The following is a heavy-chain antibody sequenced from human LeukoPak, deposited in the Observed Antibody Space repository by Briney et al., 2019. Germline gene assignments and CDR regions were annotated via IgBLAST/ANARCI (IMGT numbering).Heavy chain of an antibody. V-gene: IGHV3-66*01. CDR2: IYSGGST. Sequence: GGSLRLSCAASGFTVSSNYMSWVRQAPGKGLEWVSVIYSGGSTYYADSVKGRFTISRDNSKNTLYLQMSSLRAEDTAVYYCARATYYYDSSGYYPRVYYFDYWGQGTLVTVSS. J-gene: IGHJ4*02. D-gene: IGHD3-22*01. CDR3: ARATYYYDSSGYYPRVYYFDY. CDR1: GFTVSSNY.